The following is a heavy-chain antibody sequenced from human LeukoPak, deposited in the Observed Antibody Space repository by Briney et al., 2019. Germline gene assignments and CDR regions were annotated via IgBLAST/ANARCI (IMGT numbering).Heavy chain of an antibody. D-gene: IGHD3-3*01. V-gene: IGHV3-11*01. CDR3: AKAAWWIPFLNYDFWSGYEGYYFDY. CDR1: GFTFSDYY. CDR2: ISSSGSTI. Sequence: PGGSLRLSCAASGFTFSDYYMSWIRQAPGKGLEWVSYISSSGSTIYYADSVKGRFTISRDNSKNTLYLQMNSLRAEDTAVYYCAKAAWWIPFLNYDFWSGYEGYYFDYWGQGTLVTVSS. J-gene: IGHJ4*02.